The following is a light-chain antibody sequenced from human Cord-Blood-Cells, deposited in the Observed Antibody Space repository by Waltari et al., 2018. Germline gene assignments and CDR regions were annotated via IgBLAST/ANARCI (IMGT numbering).Light chain of an antibody. Sequence: QSVLTQPPSVSGAPGQMVTISCTGSSSNIGAGYEVHWYQQLPGTAPKLLICGNSNRPSGVPDRFSGSKSGTSASLAITGLQAEDEADYYCQSYDSSLSGWVFGGGTKLTVL. J-gene: IGLJ3*02. CDR2: GNS. CDR3: QSYDSSLSGWV. CDR1: SSNIGAGYE. V-gene: IGLV1-40*01.